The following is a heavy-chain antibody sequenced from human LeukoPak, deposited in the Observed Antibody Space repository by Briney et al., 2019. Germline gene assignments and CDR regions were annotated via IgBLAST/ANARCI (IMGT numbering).Heavy chain of an antibody. D-gene: IGHD3-22*01. CDR1: GGSISSSSYY. Sequence: SETLSLTCTVSGGSISSSSYYWGWIRQPPGKGLEWIGSIYYSGSAYYNPSLKSRVTISVDTSKNQFSLKLSSVTAADTAVYYCASGSWGYYDSSGYYEPPFDYWAREPWSPSPQ. V-gene: IGHV4-39*01. CDR2: IYYSGSA. CDR3: ASGSWGYYDSSGYYEPPFDY. J-gene: IGHJ4*02.